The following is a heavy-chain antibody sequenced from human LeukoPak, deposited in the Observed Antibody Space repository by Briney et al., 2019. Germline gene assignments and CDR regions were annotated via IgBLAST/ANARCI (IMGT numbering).Heavy chain of an antibody. D-gene: IGHD1-26*01. V-gene: IGHV3-20*04. Sequence: GGSLRLSCAASGFTFDDYGMSWVRQAPGKGLEWVSGINWNGGSTGYADTVKGRFTISRDNAKNSLYLQMNSLRAEDTALYYCARNEWELHYYYMDVWGKGTTVTVSS. J-gene: IGHJ6*03. CDR3: ARNEWELHYYYMDV. CDR1: GFTFDDYG. CDR2: INWNGGST.